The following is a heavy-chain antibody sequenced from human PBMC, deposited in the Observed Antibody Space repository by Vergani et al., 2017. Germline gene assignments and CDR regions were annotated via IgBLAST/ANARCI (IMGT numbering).Heavy chain of an antibody. Sequence: QLQESGPGLVKPSETLSLTCTVSGDSISDRGYHWGWIRQSPGKGLEWIGSVSFSGVTYDNPSLKSRITISVDASKNQFSLNLKSLSAADTALYYCVGNAFRGVWLQSFVYLGHGILVTVSS. CDR3: VGNAFRGVWLQSFVY. J-gene: IGHJ4*01. CDR2: VSFSGVT. D-gene: IGHD5-24*01. CDR1: GDSISDRGYH. V-gene: IGHV4-39*01.